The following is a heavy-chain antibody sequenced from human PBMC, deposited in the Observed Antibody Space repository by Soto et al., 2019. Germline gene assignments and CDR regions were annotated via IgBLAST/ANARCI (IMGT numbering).Heavy chain of an antibody. D-gene: IGHD5-18*01. V-gene: IGHV3-73*02. J-gene: IGHJ4*02. CDR1: GFTFSGSA. CDR3: TSRDTAEAGTQCDY. Sequence: EVQLVESGGGLVQPGGSLKLSCAASGFTFSGSAMHWVRQASGKGLEWVGRIRSKANSYATASAASVKGRFFMSRDDSKNTAYLQKNNLKTEDTAVYYCTSRDTAEAGTQCDYRGRGTLVTVSS. CDR2: IRSKANSYAT.